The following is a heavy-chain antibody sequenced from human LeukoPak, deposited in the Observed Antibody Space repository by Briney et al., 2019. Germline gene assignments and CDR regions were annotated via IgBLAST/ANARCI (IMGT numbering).Heavy chain of an antibody. CDR1: GGSISSYY. V-gene: IGHV4-4*09. D-gene: IGHD3-22*01. CDR2: IYTSGST. Sequence: PSETLSLACTVSGGSISSYYWSWIRQPPGKGLEWIGYIYTSGSTNYNPSLKSRVTISVDTSKNQFSLKLSSVTAADTAVYYCARHFPYYYDSSGRGDDAFDIWGQGTMVTVSS. J-gene: IGHJ3*02. CDR3: ARHFPYYYDSSGRGDDAFDI.